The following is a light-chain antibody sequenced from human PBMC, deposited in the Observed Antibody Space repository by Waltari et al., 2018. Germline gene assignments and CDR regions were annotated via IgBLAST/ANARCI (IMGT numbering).Light chain of an antibody. J-gene: IGKJ4*01. CDR1: QSVGRS. V-gene: IGKV3-15*01. Sequence: EIMMTQSPATLSVSPGESATLSCRASQSVGRSLAWYQQKPGQAPRLLIYGASTRATGIPARFSGSGSGTEFTLTISSLQSEDFVVYYCQQYNNRAPLTFGGGTKVEIK. CDR2: GAS. CDR3: QQYNNRAPLT.